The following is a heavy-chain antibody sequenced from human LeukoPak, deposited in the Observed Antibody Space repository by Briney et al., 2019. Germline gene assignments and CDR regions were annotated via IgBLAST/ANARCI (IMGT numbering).Heavy chain of an antibody. D-gene: IGHD3-10*01. CDR1: GFTFSSYG. CDR2: ISGSGGST. CDR3: AKMDNYYGSGSYLVDY. Sequence: GGSLRLSCAASGFTFSSYGMSWVRQAPGKGLEWVSAISGSGGSTYYADSVKGRFTISRDNSKNTLYLQMNSLRAEDTAVYYCAKMDNYYGSGSYLVDYWGQGTLVTVSS. J-gene: IGHJ4*02. V-gene: IGHV3-23*01.